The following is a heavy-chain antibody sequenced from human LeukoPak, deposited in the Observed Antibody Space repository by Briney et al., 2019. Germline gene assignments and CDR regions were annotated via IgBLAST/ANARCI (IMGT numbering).Heavy chain of an antibody. CDR3: ASEVGATHD. J-gene: IGHJ4*02. CDR2: INHSGST. CDR1: GGSFSDYY. D-gene: IGHD1-26*01. V-gene: IGHV4-34*01. Sequence: SETLSLTCAVYGGSFSDYYWSWIRQPPGKGLEWIGEINHSGSTNYNPSLKSRVTISVDTSKNQFSLKLSSVTAADTAVYYCASEVGATHDWGQGTLVTVSS.